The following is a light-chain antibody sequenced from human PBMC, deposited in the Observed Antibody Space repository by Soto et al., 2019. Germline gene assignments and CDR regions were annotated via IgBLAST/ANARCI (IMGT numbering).Light chain of an antibody. CDR2: GAS. J-gene: IGKJ5*01. V-gene: IGKV3-20*01. CDR1: QSVGSSF. Sequence: EIVLTQSPGTLSLSPGERATLSCRASQSVGSSFLAWFQQKPGQAPRLLIYGASSRATGIPDRFSGSGSGTDFTLTISRLEPEDFAVYYWQQYDSSPITCGQGTRLEIK. CDR3: QQYDSSPIT.